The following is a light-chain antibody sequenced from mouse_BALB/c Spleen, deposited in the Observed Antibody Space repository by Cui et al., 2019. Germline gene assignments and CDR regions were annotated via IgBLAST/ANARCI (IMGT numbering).Light chain of an antibody. CDR1: SSVSY. V-gene: IGKV4-68*01. CDR2: LTS. CDR3: QQWSNNRWT. J-gene: IGKJ1*01. Sequence: QIVLTESPALLSASPGEKVTMTCSASSSVSYMYWYQQKPRSSPKPWIYLTSNMASGVPARFSGSGSGTSYSLTISSMEAEDAATYYFQQWSNNRWTFGGGTKLEIK.